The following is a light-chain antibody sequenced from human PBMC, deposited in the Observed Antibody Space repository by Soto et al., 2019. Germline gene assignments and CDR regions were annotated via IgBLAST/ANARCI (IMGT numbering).Light chain of an antibody. J-gene: IGKJ2*01. CDR3: QQYGRSPHT. V-gene: IGKV3-20*01. CDR2: DAS. Sequence: EIVLTQSPGTLSLSPGERATLSCRASQSGSSSYLAWYQQKPGQAPRLLIYDASSRATGIPDRFSGSGSGTDFTLTISRLEPEDFAVYYCQQYGRSPHTFGQGTKLEIK. CDR1: QSGSSSY.